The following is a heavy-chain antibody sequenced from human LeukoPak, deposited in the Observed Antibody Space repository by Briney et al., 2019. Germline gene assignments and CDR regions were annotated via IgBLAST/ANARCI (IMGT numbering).Heavy chain of an antibody. CDR1: GGSISSYY. J-gene: IGHJ5*02. CDR2: IYYSGST. V-gene: IGHV4-59*01. CDR3: ARGVGVVVINL. D-gene: IGHD3-22*01. Sequence: PSETLSLTCTVSGGSISSYYWSWIRQPPGKGLEWIGYIYYSGSTNYNPSLKSRVTISVDTSKNQFSLKLSSVTAADTAVYYRARGVGVVVINLWGQGTLVTVPS.